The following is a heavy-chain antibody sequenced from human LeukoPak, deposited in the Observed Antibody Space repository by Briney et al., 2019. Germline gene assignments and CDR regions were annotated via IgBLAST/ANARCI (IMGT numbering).Heavy chain of an antibody. J-gene: IGHJ3*02. CDR1: GFTFTSSA. CDR3: ASIAPMIVVGDAFDI. V-gene: IGHV1-58*02. Sequence: SVKVSCKASGFTFTSSAMQWVRQARGQRLEWIGWIVVGSGNTNYAQKFQGRVTITTDESTSTAYMELSSLRSEDTAVYYCASIAPMIVVGDAFDIWGQGTMVTVSS. D-gene: IGHD3-22*01. CDR2: IVVGSGNT.